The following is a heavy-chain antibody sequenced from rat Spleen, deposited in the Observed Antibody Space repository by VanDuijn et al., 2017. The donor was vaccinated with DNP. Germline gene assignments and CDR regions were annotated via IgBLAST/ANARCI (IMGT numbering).Heavy chain of an antibody. V-gene: IGHV5-25*01. J-gene: IGHJ3*01. Sequence: EVQLVESGGGLVQPGRSMKLSCAASGFTFSNYYMAWVRQAPTKGLEWVASISTGGGSTYYRDSVKGRFTISRDNAKSTLYLQMNSLRSEDTATYYCAKVRTTGIPGFAYWGQGTLVTVSS. CDR3: AKVRTTGIPGFAY. D-gene: IGHD1-9*01. CDR2: ISTGGGST. CDR1: GFTFSNYY.